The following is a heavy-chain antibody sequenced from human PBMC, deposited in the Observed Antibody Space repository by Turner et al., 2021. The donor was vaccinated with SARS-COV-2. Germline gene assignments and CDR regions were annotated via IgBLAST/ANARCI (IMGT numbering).Heavy chain of an antibody. J-gene: IGHJ4*02. D-gene: IGHD4-4*01. CDR3: AKQQGLYSNPMYYFDY. Sequence: VQLVETGGGAVQPGWSLPLFCAATGFTFSSYGMHWVRQAPGKGLEWVAVTSYDGSNKYYADSVKGRFTISRDNSKNTLYLQMNSLRAEDTAVYYCAKQQGLYSNPMYYFDYWGQGTLVTVSS. CDR2: TSYDGSNK. V-gene: IGHV3-30*18. CDR1: GFTFSSYG.